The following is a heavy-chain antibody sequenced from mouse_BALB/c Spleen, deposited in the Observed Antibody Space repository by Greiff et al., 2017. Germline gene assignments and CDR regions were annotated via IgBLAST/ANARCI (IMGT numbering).Heavy chain of an antibody. CDR1: GFNIKDTY. CDR2: IDPANGNT. V-gene: IGHV14-3*02. J-gene: IGHJ1*01. CDR3: ARSDYYGSNWYFDV. Sequence: VQLKQSGAELVKPGASVKLSCTASGFNIKDTYMHWVKQRPEQGLEWIGRIDPANGNTKYDPKFQGKATITADTSSNTAYLQLSSLTSEDTAVYYCARSDYYGSNWYFDVWGAGTTVTVSS. D-gene: IGHD1-1*01.